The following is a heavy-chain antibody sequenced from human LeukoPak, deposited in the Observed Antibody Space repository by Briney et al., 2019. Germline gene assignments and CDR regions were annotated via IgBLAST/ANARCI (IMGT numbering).Heavy chain of an antibody. D-gene: IGHD2/OR15-2a*01. Sequence: GASLRLTCAASGFTFSSYAMSWVRQAPGKGLEWVSAISGSGGSTYYADSVKGRFTISRDNSKNTLYLQMNSRRAEDTAVYYCAKEGIYFPRARADYWGQGTLVTVSS. CDR3: AKEGIYFPRARADY. V-gene: IGHV3-23*01. CDR1: GFTFSSYA. CDR2: ISGSGGST. J-gene: IGHJ4*02.